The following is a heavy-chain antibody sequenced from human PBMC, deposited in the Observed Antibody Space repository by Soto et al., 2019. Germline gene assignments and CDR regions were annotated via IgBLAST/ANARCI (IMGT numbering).Heavy chain of an antibody. CDR2: IYPGDSDT. CDR1: GYSFTSYW. Sequence: GESLKISCKGSGYSFTSYWIGWVRQMPGKGLEWMGIIYPGDSDTRYSPSFQGQVTISADKSISTAYLQWSSLKASDTAMYYCARHGTDCSSTSCPTYYYYGMDVWGQGTTVTVSS. D-gene: IGHD2-2*01. J-gene: IGHJ6*02. CDR3: ARHGTDCSSTSCPTYYYYGMDV. V-gene: IGHV5-51*01.